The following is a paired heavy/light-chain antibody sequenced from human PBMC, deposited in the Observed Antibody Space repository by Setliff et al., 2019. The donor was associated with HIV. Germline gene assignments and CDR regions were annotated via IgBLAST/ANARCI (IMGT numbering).Light chain of an antibody. CDR3: HQSSSLPYT. CDR1: QSIGTS. V-gene: IGKV6-21*01. J-gene: IGKJ2*01. Sequence: EIVLTQSPDFQSVTPKEKVTITCRASQSIGTSLHWYQQKPDQSPKLLIKYASQSFSGVPSRFSGSGSGTDFTLTINSLEAEDAATYYCHQSSSLPYTFGQGTKLEIK. CDR2: YAS.
Heavy chain of an antibody. J-gene: IGHJ5*02. D-gene: IGHD3-22*01. CDR1: GFTFSSYA. V-gene: IGHV3-23*01. CDR2: ISGSGGST. CDR3: AKDPTRSGWVGGGHWFDP. Sequence: EVQLLESGGGLVQPGGSLRLSCAASGFTFSSYAMSWVRQAPGKGLQWVSVISGSGGSTYYADSVKGRFTISRDNSKNTLYLQMNSLRAEDTAVYYCAKDPTRSGWVGGGHWFDPWGRGTLVTVSS.